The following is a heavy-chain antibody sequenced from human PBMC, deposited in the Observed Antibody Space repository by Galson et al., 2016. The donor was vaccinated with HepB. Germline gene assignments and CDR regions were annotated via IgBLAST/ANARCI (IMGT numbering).Heavy chain of an antibody. CDR2: INAGEGNT. V-gene: IGHV1-3*01. Sequence: SVKVSCKASGYSFSSYAFHWVRQAPGQRLEWLGWINAGEGNTEYSQKFQGRVSFTSDTSATTVYMELSRLRQEDTAVYFCATVIIDFSTGSLSKSAFETWGQGTRLTVSS. J-gene: IGHJ3*02. CDR3: ATVIIDFSTGSLSKSAFET. D-gene: IGHD3/OR15-3a*01. CDR1: GYSFSSYA.